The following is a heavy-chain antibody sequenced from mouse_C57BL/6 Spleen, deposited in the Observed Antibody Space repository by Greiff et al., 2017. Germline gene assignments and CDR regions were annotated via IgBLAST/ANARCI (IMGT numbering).Heavy chain of an antibody. CDR3: ARHEEGDYDGDYYAMDY. CDR1: GYTFTEYT. Sequence: QVQLQQSGAELVKPGASVKLSCKASGYTFTEYTIHWVKQRSGQGLEWIGWFYPGSGSIKYNEKFKDKATLTADTSSSTVYMELSRLTSEDSAVYFCARHEEGDYDGDYYAMDYWGQGTSVTVSS. J-gene: IGHJ4*01. D-gene: IGHD2-4*01. V-gene: IGHV1-62-2*01. CDR2: FYPGSGSI.